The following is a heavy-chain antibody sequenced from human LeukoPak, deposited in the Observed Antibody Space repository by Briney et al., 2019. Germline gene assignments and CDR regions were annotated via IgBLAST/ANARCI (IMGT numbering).Heavy chain of an antibody. J-gene: IGHJ6*02. CDR3: ARAASGMDV. Sequence: PSETLSLTCTVSGGSISSYYWSWIRQPPGRGLEWIGYIYYSGSTNYNPSLKSRVTISVDRSKNQFSLKLSSVTAADTAVYYCARAASGMDVWGQGTTVTVSS. CDR1: GGSISSYY. V-gene: IGHV4-59*12. CDR2: IYYSGST.